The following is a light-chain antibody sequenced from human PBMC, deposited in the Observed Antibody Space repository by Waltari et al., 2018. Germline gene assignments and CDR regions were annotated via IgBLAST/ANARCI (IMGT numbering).Light chain of an antibody. CDR1: SRDIGLFNY. CDR2: EVN. V-gene: IGLV2-8*01. CDR3: SSYGGSNNLI. J-gene: IGLJ2*01. Sequence: QSALTQPPSASGSPGQSVTISCTGTSRDIGLFNYVPWYQQRPGKAPQLLIYEVNKRPSWVPDRFSGSKSANTASLTVSGLQAEDEADYYCSSYGGSNNLIFGGGTKLTVL.